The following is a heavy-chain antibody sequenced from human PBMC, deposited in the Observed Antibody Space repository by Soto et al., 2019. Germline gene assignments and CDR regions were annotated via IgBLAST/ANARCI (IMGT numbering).Heavy chain of an antibody. V-gene: IGHV3-30*19. J-gene: IGHJ4*02. CDR3: ARDAHLVGATPLDY. CDR1: GFTFSSYG. D-gene: IGHD1-26*01. CDR2: ISYDGSNK. Sequence: GSLRLSCAASGFTFSSYGMHWVRQAPGKGLEWVAVISYDGSNKYYADSVKGRFTISRDNSKNTLYLQMNSLRAEDTAVYYCARDAHLVGATPLDYWGQGTLVTVSS.